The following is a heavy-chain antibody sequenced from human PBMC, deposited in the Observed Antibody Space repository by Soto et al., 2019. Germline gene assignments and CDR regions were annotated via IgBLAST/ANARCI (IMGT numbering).Heavy chain of an antibody. CDR2: ISSKSTFI. V-gene: IGHV3-21*06. CDR3: ARDPPLSMIVVVGVDDF. D-gene: IGHD3-22*01. Sequence: PGGSLRLSCTVLGFTLTNENMNWVRQAPGKGLEWVSSISSKSTFINYADSVKGRFTISRDNDKGLVYLQMNSLRAEDTAVYYCARDPPLSMIVVVGVDDFWGQGTLVTVSS. J-gene: IGHJ4*02. CDR1: GFTLTNEN.